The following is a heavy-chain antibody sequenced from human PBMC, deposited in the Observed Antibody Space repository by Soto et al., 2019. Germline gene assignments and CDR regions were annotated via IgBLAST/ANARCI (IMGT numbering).Heavy chain of an antibody. Sequence: GGSLRLSCAASGFTFSNAWMSWVRRAPGKGLEWVGRIKSKTDGGTTDYAAPVKGRFTISRDDSKNTLYLQMNSLKTEDTAVYYCTTAAYSSGRYFDYWGQGTLVTVSS. CDR1: GFTFSNAW. CDR3: TTAAYSSGRYFDY. D-gene: IGHD6-19*01. J-gene: IGHJ4*02. CDR2: IKSKTDGGTT. V-gene: IGHV3-15*01.